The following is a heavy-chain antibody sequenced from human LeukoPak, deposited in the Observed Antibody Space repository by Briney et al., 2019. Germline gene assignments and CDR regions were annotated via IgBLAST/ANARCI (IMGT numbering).Heavy chain of an antibody. J-gene: IGHJ4*02. CDR3: ARDPGEYYYDSSGYYRAYYFDY. CDR1: GFTFSDYY. D-gene: IGHD3-22*01. Sequence: GGSLRLSCAASGFTFSDYYMSWIRQAPGKGLEWVSYISSSGSTIYYADSVKGRFTISRDNAKNSLYLQMNSLRAEDPAVYYCARDPGEYYYDSSGYYRAYYFDYWGQGTLVTVSS. CDR2: ISSSGSTI. V-gene: IGHV3-11*01.